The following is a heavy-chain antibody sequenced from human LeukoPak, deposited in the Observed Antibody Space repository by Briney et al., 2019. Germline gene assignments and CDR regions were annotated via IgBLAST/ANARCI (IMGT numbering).Heavy chain of an antibody. D-gene: IGHD6-19*01. CDR3: ARDSSRVGSSFDY. CDR1: GYSISSGYY. J-gene: IGHJ4*02. V-gene: IGHV4-38-2*02. Sequence: SETLSLTCTVSGYSISSGYYWGWIRQPPGKGLEWIGSIYYSGSTYYNPSLKSRVTISVDTSKNQFSLKLSSVTAADTAVYYCARDSSRVGSSFDYWGQGTLVTVSS. CDR2: IYYSGST.